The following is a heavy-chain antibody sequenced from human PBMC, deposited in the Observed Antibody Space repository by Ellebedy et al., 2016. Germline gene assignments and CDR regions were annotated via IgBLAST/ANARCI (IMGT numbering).Heavy chain of an antibody. CDR3: ARSGYCSSTSCYEGGDY. CDR1: GYSISSGYY. Sequence: GSLRLXXTVSGYSISSGYYWGWIRQPPGKGLEWIGSIYHSGSTYYNPSLKSRVTISVDTSKNQFSLKLSSVTAADTAVYYCARSGYCSSTSCYEGGDYWGQGTLVTVSS. V-gene: IGHV4-38-2*02. J-gene: IGHJ4*02. D-gene: IGHD2-2*01. CDR2: IYHSGST.